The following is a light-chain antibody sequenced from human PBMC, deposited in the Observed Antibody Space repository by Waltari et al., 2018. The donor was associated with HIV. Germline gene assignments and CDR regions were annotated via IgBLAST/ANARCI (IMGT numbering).Light chain of an antibody. V-gene: IGKV1-5*03. CDR3: QQYNTFSWT. CDR1: QSISFW. J-gene: IGKJ1*01. Sequence: DIQMTQSPSTLSASVGDRVSITCRASQSISFWLAWYQQRPGKAPKLLIYKAFSLENGVPSRFRGSGSGTEFTLTISSLQPDDFATYYCQQYNTFSWTFGQGTKVEIK. CDR2: KAF.